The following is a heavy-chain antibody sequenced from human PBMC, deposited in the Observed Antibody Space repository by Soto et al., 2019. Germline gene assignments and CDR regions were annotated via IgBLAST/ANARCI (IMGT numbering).Heavy chain of an antibody. CDR2: IFASGRT. J-gene: IGHJ4*02. CDR1: GGSINTFY. V-gene: IGHV4-4*07. D-gene: IGHD5-12*01. CDR3: AREGSYSAYNFAHGIQLWSFDF. Sequence: QVRLQESGPGLLKPSETLSLTCTVSGGSINTFYWSWVRQPAGKGLEWIGRIFASGRTSFNPSLEGRVAMSVDTSKNHFSLNLSSVNAADMAVYYCAREGSYSAYNFAHGIQLWSFDFWGQGALVTVSS.